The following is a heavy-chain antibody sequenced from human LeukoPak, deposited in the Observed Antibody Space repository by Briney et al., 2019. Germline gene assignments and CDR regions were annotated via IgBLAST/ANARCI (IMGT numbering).Heavy chain of an antibody. V-gene: IGHV1-69*04. CDR2: IIPILGIA. D-gene: IGHD2/OR15-2a*01. J-gene: IGHJ6*02. CDR3: ARVISEERGMDV. CDR1: GGTFSSYA. Sequence: SVKVSCKASGGTFSSYAISWVRQAPGQGLEWMGRIIPILGIANYAQKFQGRVTITADKSTSTAYMELSSLRSEDTAVYYCARVISEERGMDVWGQGTTVTVSS.